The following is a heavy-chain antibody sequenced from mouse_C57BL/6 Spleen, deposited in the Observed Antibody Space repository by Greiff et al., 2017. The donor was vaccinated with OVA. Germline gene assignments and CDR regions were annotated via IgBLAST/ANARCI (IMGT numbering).Heavy chain of an antibody. Sequence: QVQLQQSDAELVKPGASVKISCKVSGYTFTDHTIHWMKQRPEQGLEWIGYIYPRDGSTKYNEKFKGKATWTADKSSSTAYMQLNSLTSEDSAVYFCANYYGSSYVGFAYWGQGTLVTVSA. D-gene: IGHD1-1*01. CDR3: ANYYGSSYVGFAY. CDR1: GYTFTDHT. V-gene: IGHV1-78*01. J-gene: IGHJ3*01. CDR2: IYPRDGST.